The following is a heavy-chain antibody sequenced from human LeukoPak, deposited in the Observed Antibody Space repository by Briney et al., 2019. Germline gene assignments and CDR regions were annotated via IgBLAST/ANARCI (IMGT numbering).Heavy chain of an antibody. V-gene: IGHV4-59*01. J-gene: IGHJ4*02. CDR2: VYYGDST. Sequence: SETPSLTCAVSGGPISSYFWSWIRQPPGKGLEWIGYVYYGDSTKYNPSLKSRVTISVDKSKNNFSLRLSSVAAADTAVYYCASSRKTAGAIDYWGQGILVTVSS. D-gene: IGHD1-26*01. CDR1: GGPISSYF. CDR3: ASSRKTAGAIDY.